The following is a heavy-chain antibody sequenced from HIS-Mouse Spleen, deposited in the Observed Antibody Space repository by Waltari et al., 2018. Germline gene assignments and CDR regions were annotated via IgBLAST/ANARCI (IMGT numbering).Heavy chain of an antibody. CDR3: ARGGLLAATYYFDY. CDR1: GGSISSYY. J-gene: IGHJ4*02. D-gene: IGHD2-15*01. V-gene: IGHV4-59*08. Sequence: QVQLQESGPGLVKPSETLSLTCTVSGGSISSYYWSWIRQPPGKGREWIGYSYYSGSTNSHPPLKSRVTMSVDTSKNQFSLKLSSVTAADTAVYYCARGGLLAATYYFDYWGQGTLVTVSS. CDR2: SYYSGST.